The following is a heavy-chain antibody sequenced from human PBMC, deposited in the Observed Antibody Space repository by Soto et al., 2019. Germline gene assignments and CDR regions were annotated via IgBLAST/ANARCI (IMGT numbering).Heavy chain of an antibody. J-gene: IGHJ4*02. CDR3: ARATYYDILTGYYYFDY. V-gene: IGHV1-2*02. D-gene: IGHD3-9*01. Sequence: ASVKVSCKASGYTFTGYYMHWVRQAPGQGLEWMGWINPNSGGTNYAQKFQGRVTMTRDTSISTAYMELSRLRSDDTAVYYCARATYYDILTGYYYFDYWGQGTLVTVSS. CDR2: INPNSGGT. CDR1: GYTFTGYY.